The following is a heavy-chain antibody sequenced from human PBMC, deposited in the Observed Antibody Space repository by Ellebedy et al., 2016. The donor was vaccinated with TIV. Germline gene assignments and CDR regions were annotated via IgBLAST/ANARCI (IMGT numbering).Heavy chain of an antibody. CDR2: INPNSGDT. Sequence: ASVKVSCKASGGTFSNYAISWVRQAPGQGLEWMGRINPNSGDTTYAQKFLGRVTLTRDTSISTAYMELSRLRSDDTALYYCARAYYYDSIAYYFDSWGQGTLVTVSS. CDR1: GGTFSNYA. J-gene: IGHJ4*02. D-gene: IGHD3-22*01. CDR3: ARAYYYDSIAYYFDS. V-gene: IGHV1-2*06.